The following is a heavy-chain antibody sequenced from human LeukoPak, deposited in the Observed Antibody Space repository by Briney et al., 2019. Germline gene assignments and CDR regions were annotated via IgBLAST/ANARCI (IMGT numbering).Heavy chain of an antibody. D-gene: IGHD6-13*01. CDR3: ARGKAAAGDYFDY. Sequence: GGSLRLSCAASGFTFSSYAMHWVRQAPGKGLEWVAVISYDGSNKYYADSVKGRFTISRDNSKNTPYLQMNSLRAEDTAVYYCARGKAAAGDYFDYWGQGTLVTVSS. V-gene: IGHV3-30-3*01. CDR1: GFTFSSYA. J-gene: IGHJ4*02. CDR2: ISYDGSNK.